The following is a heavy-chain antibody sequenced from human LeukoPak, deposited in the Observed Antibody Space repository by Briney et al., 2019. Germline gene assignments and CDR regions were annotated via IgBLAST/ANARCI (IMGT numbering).Heavy chain of an antibody. J-gene: IGHJ5*02. CDR1: GYSFTSYW. D-gene: IGHD5-18*01. V-gene: IGHV5-51*01. Sequence: GESLKISCKGSGYSFTSYWIGWVRQMPGKGLGWMGIIYPGDSDTRYSPSFQGQVTISADKSISTAYLQWSSLKASDTAMYYCARRGYSYGYGPYNWFDPWGQGTLVTVSS. CDR3: ARRGYSYGYGPYNWFDP. CDR2: IYPGDSDT.